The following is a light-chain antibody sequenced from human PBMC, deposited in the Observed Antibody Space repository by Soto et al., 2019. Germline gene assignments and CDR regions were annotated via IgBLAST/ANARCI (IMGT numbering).Light chain of an antibody. J-gene: IGKJ4*01. V-gene: IGKV2-30*01. CDR3: MQGTHWPLT. Sequence: EVVLTQSPLSLPVTVGQPATVSCRSSQSLLFFNGITYLTWFHQRPGQPPRRLISEVSNRDSGVPDRVSGSGSGTDFTLEISRVEAEDVGLFYCMQGTHWPLTFGGGTRVEIK. CDR2: EVS. CDR1: QSLLFFNGITY.